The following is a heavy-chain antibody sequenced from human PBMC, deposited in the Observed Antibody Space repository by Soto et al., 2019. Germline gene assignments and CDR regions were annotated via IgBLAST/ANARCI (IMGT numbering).Heavy chain of an antibody. J-gene: IGHJ4*02. CDR1: GYTFTSYA. D-gene: IGHD3-16*01. CDR2: INAGNGNT. V-gene: IGHV1-3*01. Sequence: QVQLVQSGAEVKKPGASVKVSCKASGYTFTSYAMHWVRQAPGQRLEWMGWINAGNGNTKYSQKFQGRVTITRDTSASTAYMELSSLRSQDTAVYYCARAWAPVIRDLGIVYWGQGTLVTVSS. CDR3: ARAWAPVIRDLGIVY.